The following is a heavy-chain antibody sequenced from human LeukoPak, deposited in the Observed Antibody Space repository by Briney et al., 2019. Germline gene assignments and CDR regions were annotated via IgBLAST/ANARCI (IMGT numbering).Heavy chain of an antibody. Sequence: PGGSLRLSCAASGFTFSDYYMSWIRQAPGKGLEWVSYISSSGSTIYYADSVKGRFTISRDNAKNSLYLQMNSLRAEDTAVYYCARCVRFLEWHYYYYDMDVWGQGTTVAVSS. J-gene: IGHJ6*02. V-gene: IGHV3-11*01. D-gene: IGHD3-3*01. CDR2: ISSSGSTI. CDR3: ARCVRFLEWHYYYYDMDV. CDR1: GFTFSDYY.